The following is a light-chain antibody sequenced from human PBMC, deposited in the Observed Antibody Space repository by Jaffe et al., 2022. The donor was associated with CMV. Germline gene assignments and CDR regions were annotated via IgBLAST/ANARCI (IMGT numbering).Light chain of an antibody. V-gene: IGLV2-23*02. CDR1: SSDLGSYNL. CDR2: EVS. J-gene: IGLJ2*01. CDR3: CSYAGSTTSPSFVV. Sequence: QSALPQPASVSGSPGQSITISCTGTSSDLGSYNLVSWYQQHPGKAPKLMIYEVSKRPSGVSNRFSGSKSGNTASLTISGLQAEDEADYYCCSYAGSTTSPSFVVFGGGTKLTVL.